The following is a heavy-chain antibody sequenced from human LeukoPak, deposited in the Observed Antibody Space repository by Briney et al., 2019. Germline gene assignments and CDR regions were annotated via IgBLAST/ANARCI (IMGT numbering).Heavy chain of an antibody. V-gene: IGHV3-48*04. CDR2: ISSSGGTT. D-gene: IGHD2/OR15-2a*01. CDR3: AKGLLSDF. J-gene: IGHJ4*02. Sequence: GGSLRLSCSASGFIFSTYSMNWVRQAPGKGLEWLSYISSSGGTTYYAESLQGRFIISRDNAKNSLYLQMNSLRAEDTALYYCAKGLLSDFWGQGTLVTVSS. CDR1: GFIFSTYS.